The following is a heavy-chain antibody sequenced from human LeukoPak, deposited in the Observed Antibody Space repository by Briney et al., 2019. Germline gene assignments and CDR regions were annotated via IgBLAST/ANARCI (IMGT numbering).Heavy chain of an antibody. Sequence: PSETLSLTCAVYGGSFSGYYWSWIRQPPGKGLEWIGEINHSGSTNYTPSLKSRVTISVDTSKNQFSLKLSSVTAADTAVYYCARGPSGGTVWEYYYDSSGFDYWGQGTLVTVSS. D-gene: IGHD3-22*01. CDR1: GGSFSGYY. J-gene: IGHJ4*02. CDR2: INHSGST. V-gene: IGHV4-34*01. CDR3: ARGPSGGTVWEYYYDSSGFDY.